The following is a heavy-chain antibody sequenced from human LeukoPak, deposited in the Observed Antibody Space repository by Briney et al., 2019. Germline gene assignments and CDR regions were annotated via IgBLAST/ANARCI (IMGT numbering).Heavy chain of an antibody. V-gene: IGHV4-39*02. D-gene: IGHD3-10*01. CDR3: ARDRYYYGSGSYVDY. J-gene: IGHJ4*02. CDR1: GGSISSSSYY. Sequence: PSETLSLTCTVSGGSISSSSYYWGWIRQPPGKGLEWIGSIYYSGSTYYNPSLKSRVTISVDTSKNQFSLKLSSVTAADTAVYYCARDRYYYGSGSYVDYWGQGTLVTVSS. CDR2: IYYSGST.